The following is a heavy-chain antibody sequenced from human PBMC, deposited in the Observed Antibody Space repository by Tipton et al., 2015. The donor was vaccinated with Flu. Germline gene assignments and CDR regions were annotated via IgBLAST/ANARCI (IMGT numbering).Heavy chain of an antibody. V-gene: IGHV4-34*01. CDR2: INHSGST. Sequence: TLSLTCAVYGGSFSGYYWSWIRQSPGKGLEWIGEINHSGSTNYNPSLKSRVTISVDTSKNQFSLKLSSVTAADTAVYYCARRTKGTMVRGVIVNWFDPWGQGTLVTVSS. D-gene: IGHD3-10*01. CDR1: GGSFSGYY. CDR3: ARRTKGTMVRGVIVNWFDP. J-gene: IGHJ5*02.